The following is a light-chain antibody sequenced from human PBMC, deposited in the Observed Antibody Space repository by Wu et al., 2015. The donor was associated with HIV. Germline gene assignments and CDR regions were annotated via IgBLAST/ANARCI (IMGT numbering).Light chain of an antibody. CDR3: QQYNNWPPA. J-gene: IGKJ3*01. V-gene: IGKV3-15*01. Sequence: EIVLTQSPGTLSLSPGERATLSCRASQSVDSSYLAWYQQKPGQSPRLLIFGSSTRATGIPDRFSGSGSGTEFTLTISSLQSEDFAIYYCQQYNNWPPAFGPGTKVDVK. CDR2: GSS. CDR1: QSVDSSY.